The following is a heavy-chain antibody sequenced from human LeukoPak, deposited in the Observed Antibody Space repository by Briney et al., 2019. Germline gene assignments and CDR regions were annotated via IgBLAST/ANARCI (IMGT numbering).Heavy chain of an antibody. CDR3: ARLVGRGCSGGSCYFDY. J-gene: IGHJ4*02. CDR1: GFSFSDHY. V-gene: IGHV3-11*03. Sequence: GGSLRLSCAASGFSFSDHYMSWIRQAPGKGLEWVSYISSSRSFTNYADSVKGRFTISRDTAKNSLYLQMNSLRAEDTAVYYCARLVGRGCSGGSCYFDYWGQGTLVTASS. CDR2: ISSSRSFT. D-gene: IGHD2-15*01.